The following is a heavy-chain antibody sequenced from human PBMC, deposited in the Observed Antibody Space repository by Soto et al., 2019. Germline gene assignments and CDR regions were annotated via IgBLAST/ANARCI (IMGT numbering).Heavy chain of an antibody. CDR3: ARTDRDFYGLDV. Sequence: EVQLVESGGGLVQPGGSLRLSCEAAGFTFRNSDMHWVRQVTGKGLEWVSGISAAGDPDYADSVEGRFTISRENAQNSFFLQMTSLRVGDTAVYYGARTDRDFYGLDVWGQGATVIVSS. V-gene: IGHV3-13*05. CDR2: ISAAGDP. J-gene: IGHJ6*02. CDR1: GFTFRNSD.